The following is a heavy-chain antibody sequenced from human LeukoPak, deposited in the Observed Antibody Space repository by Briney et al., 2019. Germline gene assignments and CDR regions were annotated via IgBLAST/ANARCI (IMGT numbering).Heavy chain of an antibody. V-gene: IGHV1-2*06. CDR1: GYTFTGYY. D-gene: IGHD6-19*01. CDR2: INPNSGGT. CDR3: ARVSSSGWDDAFDI. Sequence: ASVKVSCKASGYTFTGYYMHWVRQAPGQGLEWMGRINPNSGGTNYAQKFQGRVTMTRDTSVSRAYMELSRLRSDDTAVYYCARVSSSGWDDAFDIWGQGTMVTVSS. J-gene: IGHJ3*02.